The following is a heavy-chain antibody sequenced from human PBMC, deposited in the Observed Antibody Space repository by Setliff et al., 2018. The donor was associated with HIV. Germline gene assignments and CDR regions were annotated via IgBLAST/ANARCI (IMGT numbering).Heavy chain of an antibody. CDR2: FDPEDGKT. CDR1: GYTLTELS. Sequence: ASVKVSCKLSGYTLTELSMHWVRQAPGKGLEWIGGFDPEDGKTAYAQKLQGRVTMTEDTSTDTAYMELSSLKSEDTAVYYCATTGVGVTRYYYYYMDVWCKGTTVTVSS. V-gene: IGHV1-24*01. CDR3: ATTGVGVTRYYYYYMDV. D-gene: IGHD1-26*01. J-gene: IGHJ6*03.